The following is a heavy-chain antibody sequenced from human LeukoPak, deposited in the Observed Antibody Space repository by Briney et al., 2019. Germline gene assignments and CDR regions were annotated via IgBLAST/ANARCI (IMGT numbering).Heavy chain of an antibody. Sequence: KPSETLSLTCTVSGGSISSYYWSWIRQPPGKGLEWIGEINHSGSTNYNPSLKSRVTISVDTSKNQFSLKLSSVTAADTAVYYCARGTGKYYDILTGTAFDYWGQGTLVTVSS. CDR3: ARGTGKYYDILTGTAFDY. CDR1: GGSISSYY. D-gene: IGHD3-9*01. J-gene: IGHJ4*02. CDR2: INHSGST. V-gene: IGHV4-34*01.